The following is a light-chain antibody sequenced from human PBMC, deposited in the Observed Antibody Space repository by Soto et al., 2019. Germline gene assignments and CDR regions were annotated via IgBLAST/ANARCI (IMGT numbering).Light chain of an antibody. V-gene: IGKV1-5*03. CDR2: NAS. CDR1: QSITDW. J-gene: IGKJ1*01. Sequence: DIQMTQSPSTLSASVGDRVTITCRASQSITDWLAWYQQKPGKAPKFLIYNASNLEGGVPSRFSGSGSGTEFTLTISSVQPDEFATYYCQYWDDYSWTFGQGTKVEIK. CDR3: QYWDDYSWT.